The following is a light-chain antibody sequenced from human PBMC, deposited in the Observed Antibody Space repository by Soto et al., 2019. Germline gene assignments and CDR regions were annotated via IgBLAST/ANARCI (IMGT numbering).Light chain of an antibody. V-gene: IGKV3-20*01. J-gene: IGKJ1*01. Sequence: MVLTQSPGTLSLSPGERATRSCGASESVASNYLAWYQHKPGQAPRLLFFGASNRATAIPDRFSGSGSGTDFTLTISRVEPEDFAVYYCHQYGRSPWTLGQGTKVDIK. CDR3: HQYGRSPWT. CDR2: GAS. CDR1: ESVASNY.